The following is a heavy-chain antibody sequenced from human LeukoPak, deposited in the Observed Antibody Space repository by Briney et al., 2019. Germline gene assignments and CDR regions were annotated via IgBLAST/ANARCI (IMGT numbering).Heavy chain of an antibody. J-gene: IGHJ5*02. V-gene: IGHV1-46*01. D-gene: IGHD3-3*01. CDR3: ARKEKAYYDFWSGYSDWFDP. Sequence: ASVKVSCKASGYTFTSYYMHWVRQAPGQGLEWMGIINPSGGSTSYAQKFQGRVTMTRDTSTSTVYMELGSLRSEDTAVYYCARKEKAYYDFWSGYSDWFDPWGQGTLVTASS. CDR2: INPSGGST. CDR1: GYTFTSYY.